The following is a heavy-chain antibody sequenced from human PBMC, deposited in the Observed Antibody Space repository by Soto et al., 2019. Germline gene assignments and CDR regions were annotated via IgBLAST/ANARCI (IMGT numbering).Heavy chain of an antibody. V-gene: IGHV1-58*01. Sequence: SVKVSCKASGFTFTSSAVQWVRQARGQRLEWIGWIVVGSGNTNYAQKFQERVTITRDMSTSTAYMELSSLRSEDTAVYYCAAESAYCSGGSCYLGPATSDLEVHDYWRQRTRVSVSS. CDR2: IVVGSGNT. CDR3: AAESAYCSGGSCYLGPATSDLEVHDY. J-gene: IGHJ4*02. CDR1: GFTFTSSA. D-gene: IGHD2-15*01.